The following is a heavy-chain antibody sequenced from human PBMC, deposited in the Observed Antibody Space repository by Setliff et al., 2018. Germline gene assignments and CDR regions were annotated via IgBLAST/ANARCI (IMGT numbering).Heavy chain of an antibody. V-gene: IGHV3-30-3*01. D-gene: IGHD4-17*01. J-gene: IGHJ6*02. Sequence: PGGSLRLSCAASGFTFSSYAMHWVRQAPGKGLEWVAVISYDGSNKYYADSVKGRFTISRDNSKNTLYLQMNSLRAEDTAVYYCARVYGDYEYYYGMDVWGQGTTVTVSS. CDR2: ISYDGSNK. CDR1: GFTFSSYA. CDR3: ARVYGDYEYYYGMDV.